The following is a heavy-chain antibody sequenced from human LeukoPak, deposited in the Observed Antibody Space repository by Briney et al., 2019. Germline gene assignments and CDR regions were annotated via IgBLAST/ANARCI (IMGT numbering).Heavy chain of an antibody. V-gene: IGHV3-66*01. CDR3: ARAGYYDSSGYAN. D-gene: IGHD3-22*01. Sequence: GGSLRLSCAASGFTVSSNYMSWVRQAPGKGLEWVSVIYSGGSTYYADSVKGRFTISRDNSKNTLYLQMNSLRAEDTAVYYCARAGYYDSSGYANWGQGTLVTVSP. CDR1: GFTVSSNY. CDR2: IYSGGST. J-gene: IGHJ4*02.